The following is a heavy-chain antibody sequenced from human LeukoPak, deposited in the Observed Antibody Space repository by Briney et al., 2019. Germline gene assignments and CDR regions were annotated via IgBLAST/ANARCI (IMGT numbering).Heavy chain of an antibody. J-gene: IGHJ4*02. CDR3: AKGGEYCSSTSCYRVY. D-gene: IGHD2-2*01. Sequence: GGSLRLSCAASGFTFSSYAMSWVRQAPGKGLEWVSAISGSGGSTYYADSVKGRFTISRDNSKNTPYLQMNSLRAEDTAVYYCAKGGEYCSSTSCYRVYWGQGTLVTVSS. V-gene: IGHV3-23*01. CDR2: ISGSGGST. CDR1: GFTFSSYA.